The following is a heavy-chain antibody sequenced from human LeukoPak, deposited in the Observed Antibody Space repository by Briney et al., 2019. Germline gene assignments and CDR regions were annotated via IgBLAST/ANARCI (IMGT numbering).Heavy chain of an antibody. D-gene: IGHD6-6*01. CDR3: ARGVYAFDV. CDR1: GFTFSGYW. J-gene: IGHJ3*01. Sequence: GGSVRLSCAASGFTFSGYWMTWVRQAPGTGLEWVTYMNEGGSEIYYLDSVKGRFTISRDNGKNSLYLQMNSLRVEDTAVYYCARGVYAFDVWGQGTMVTVSS. V-gene: IGHV3-7*01. CDR2: MNEGGSEI.